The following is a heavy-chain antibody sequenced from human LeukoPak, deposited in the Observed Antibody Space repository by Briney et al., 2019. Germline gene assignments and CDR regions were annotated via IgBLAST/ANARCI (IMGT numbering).Heavy chain of an antibody. V-gene: IGHV4-31*03. Sequence: SETLSLTCTVSGGSISSGGYYWSWIRQHPGKGLEWIGYIYYSGSTYYNPSLKSRVTISVDTSKNQFSLKLSSVTAADTAVYYCARGGSGYLRGDFDYWGQGTLVTVSS. D-gene: IGHD3-22*01. CDR3: ARGGSGYLRGDFDY. CDR1: GGSISSGGYY. CDR2: IYYSGST. J-gene: IGHJ4*02.